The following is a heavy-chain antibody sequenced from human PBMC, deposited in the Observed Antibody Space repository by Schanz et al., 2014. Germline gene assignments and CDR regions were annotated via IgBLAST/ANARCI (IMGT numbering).Heavy chain of an antibody. J-gene: IGHJ4*02. D-gene: IGHD1-1*01. CDR1: GFSFDSYT. CDR3: ARDGVAATTDFEY. V-gene: IGHV3-21*01. Sequence: EVQLVESGGGLVKPGGSLRLSCTASGFSFDSYTMNWVRQSPGKGLEWVAFLSFDSRHIYYADSVKGRFTISRDNAKNSLYRQMNSLRADDTAVYYCARDGVAATTDFEYWGQGALVTVSS. CDR2: LSFDSRHI.